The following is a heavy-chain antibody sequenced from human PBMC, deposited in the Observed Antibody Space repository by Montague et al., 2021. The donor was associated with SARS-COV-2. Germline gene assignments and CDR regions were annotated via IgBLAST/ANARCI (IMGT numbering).Heavy chain of an antibody. CDR2: IYYSGST. CDR1: GGSISSGGYY. V-gene: IGHV4-31*03. D-gene: IGHD5-24*01. CDR3: ARVSVEMATMGVYYYYGMDV. Sequence: TLSLTCTVSGGSISSGGYYRSWIRQHPGKGLEWIGYIYYSGSTYYNPSLKSRVTISVDTSKNQFSLKLGSVTAADTAVYYCARVSVEMATMGVYYYYGMDVWGQGTTVTVSS. J-gene: IGHJ6*02.